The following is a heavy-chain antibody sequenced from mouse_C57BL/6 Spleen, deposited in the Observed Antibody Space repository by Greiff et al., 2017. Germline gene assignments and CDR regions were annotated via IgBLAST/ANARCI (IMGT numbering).Heavy chain of an antibody. J-gene: IGHJ4*01. D-gene: IGHD2-12*01. CDR2: ISNLAYSI. CDR3: ARLSYDSAMDY. Sequence: EVKVVESGGGLVQPGGSLKLSCAASGFTFSDYGMAWVRQAPRQGPEWVAFISNLAYSIYYADTVTGRFTISRENAKNTLYLEMSSLRSEDTAMYYCARLSYDSAMDYWGQGTSVTVSS. CDR1: GFTFSDYG. V-gene: IGHV5-15*01.